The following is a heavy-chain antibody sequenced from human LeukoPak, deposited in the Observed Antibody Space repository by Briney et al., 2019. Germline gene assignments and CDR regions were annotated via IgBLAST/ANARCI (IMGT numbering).Heavy chain of an antibody. CDR2: MNPNSGNT. Sequence: ASVKVSCKASGYTFTSYDINWVRQATGQGLEWMGWMNPNSGNTGYAQKFQGRVTITRNTSISTAYMELSGLRSEDTAIYYCARGREVVVAATLPYDYWGQGTLVTASS. D-gene: IGHD2-15*01. V-gene: IGHV1-8*03. CDR1: GYTFTSYD. J-gene: IGHJ4*02. CDR3: ARGREVVVAATLPYDY.